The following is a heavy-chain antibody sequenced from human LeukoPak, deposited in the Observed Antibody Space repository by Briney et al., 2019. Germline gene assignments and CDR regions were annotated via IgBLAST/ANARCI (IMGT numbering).Heavy chain of an antibody. V-gene: IGHV3-23*01. J-gene: IGHJ5*02. D-gene: IGHD6-19*01. Sequence: PGGSLRLSCAASGFTFSSYVMSWVRQAPGKGLEWVSAISGSGGSTYYADSVKGRFTISRDNSKNTLYLQMNSLRAEDTAVYYCAKDREYSSGWYPWGQGTLVTVSS. CDR1: GFTFSSYV. CDR3: AKDREYSSGWYP. CDR2: ISGSGGST.